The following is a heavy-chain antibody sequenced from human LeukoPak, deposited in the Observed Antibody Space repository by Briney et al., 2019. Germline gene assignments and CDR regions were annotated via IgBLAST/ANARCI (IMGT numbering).Heavy chain of an antibody. Sequence: RPGGSLRLSCEASGFTFNGHWMHWVRHAPGKGLVWVSLINGDGSTISYADSVKGRFTISRDNAKNRLYLQMNSLGAEDTAVYYCASTIGSAGTQYWGQGTLVTVSS. D-gene: IGHD6-13*01. CDR2: INGDGSTI. CDR1: GFTFNGHW. CDR3: ASTIGSAGTQY. J-gene: IGHJ4*02. V-gene: IGHV3-74*01.